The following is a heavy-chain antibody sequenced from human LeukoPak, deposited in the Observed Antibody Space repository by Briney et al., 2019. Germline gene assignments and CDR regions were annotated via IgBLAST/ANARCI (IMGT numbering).Heavy chain of an antibody. CDR1: GDSVSNNSVA. CDR3: ARGYSYDY. Sequence: SQTLSLTCAISGDSVSNNSVAWNWIRQSPSRGLEWLGRTYYRSKLYYEYAVSVQSLITINPDTSKNQFSLHLNSVPPEDTAVYYCARGYSYDYWGQGTLVTVSS. V-gene: IGHV6-1*01. J-gene: IGHJ4*02. D-gene: IGHD5-18*01. CDR2: TYYRSKLYY.